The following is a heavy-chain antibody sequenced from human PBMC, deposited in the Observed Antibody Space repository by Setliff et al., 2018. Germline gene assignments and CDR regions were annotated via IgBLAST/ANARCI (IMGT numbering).Heavy chain of an antibody. D-gene: IGHD3-3*01. CDR3: ARAPRLEWILPTFDY. Sequence: ASVKVSCKAFGYPFTGYYYNHWVRQAPGQGPEWMGWINPNTGAAKYAQQFQGRVTMTRDMSLRTVYLDLSGLTSDDTAVYYCARAPRLEWILPTFDYWGQGTPVTVSS. CDR1: GYPFTGYY. J-gene: IGHJ4*02. V-gene: IGHV1-2*02. CDR2: INPNTGAA.